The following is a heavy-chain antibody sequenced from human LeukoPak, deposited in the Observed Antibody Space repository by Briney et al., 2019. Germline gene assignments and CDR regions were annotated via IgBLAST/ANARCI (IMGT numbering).Heavy chain of an antibody. V-gene: IGHV4-59*08. CDR1: GDSISSYY. CDR2: IYYSGST. Sequence: SATLSLTCTVSGDSISSYYWSWIRQPPGKGLEWIGYIYYSGSTNYNPSLKSRVTISVDTSKNQFSLKLSSVTAADTAVYYCARHRFSMITFGGVIVPGAFDIWGQGTMVTVSS. D-gene: IGHD3-16*02. CDR3: ARHRFSMITFGGVIVPGAFDI. J-gene: IGHJ3*02.